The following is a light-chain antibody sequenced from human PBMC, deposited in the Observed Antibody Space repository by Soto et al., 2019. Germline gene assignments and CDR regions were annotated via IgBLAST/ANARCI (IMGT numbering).Light chain of an antibody. V-gene: IGKV1-5*01. CDR3: QQYHGSSLT. J-gene: IGKJ1*01. CDR2: DAS. Sequence: DIQMTQSPPALSASVGDRVTITCRASESVHKWLAWYQQKAGKAPKVLIYDASTLETGVPSRFSGGGSGTEFALTISSLQPNDSATYFCQQYHGSSLTFAQGTKVEI. CDR1: ESVHKW.